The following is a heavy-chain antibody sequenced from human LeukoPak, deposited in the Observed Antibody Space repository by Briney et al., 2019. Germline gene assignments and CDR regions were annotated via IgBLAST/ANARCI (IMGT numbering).Heavy chain of an antibody. CDR1: GYTFTSYD. J-gene: IGHJ4*02. D-gene: IGHD3-10*01. CDR2: MNPNSGNA. Sequence: ASVKVSCKASGYTFTSYDISWVRQAAGQGLEWMGWMNPNSGNAGYAQRFQGRVTMTRNNSISTAYMELTSLRSEDTAVYYCGRPLQRGSWTQRALDYWGQGTLVTVSS. V-gene: IGHV1-8*01. CDR3: GRPLQRGSWTQRALDY.